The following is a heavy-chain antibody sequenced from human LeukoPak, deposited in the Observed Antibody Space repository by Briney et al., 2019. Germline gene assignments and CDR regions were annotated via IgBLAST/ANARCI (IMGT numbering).Heavy chain of an antibody. Sequence: ASVKVSCKASGGTFSSYAISWVQQAPGQGLEWMGRIIPILGIANYAQKFQGRVTITADKSTSTAYMELSSLRSEDTAVYYCARGIRPSSGYSSGWFLDDYWGQGTLVTVSS. CDR3: ARGIRPSSGYSSGWFLDDY. D-gene: IGHD6-19*01. CDR2: IIPILGIA. V-gene: IGHV1-69*04. J-gene: IGHJ4*02. CDR1: GGTFSSYA.